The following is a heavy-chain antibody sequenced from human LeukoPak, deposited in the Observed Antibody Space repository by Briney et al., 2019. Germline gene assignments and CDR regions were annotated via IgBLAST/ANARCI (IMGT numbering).Heavy chain of an antibody. Sequence: SVKVSCKASGGTFSSYAFSWVRQAPGQGLEWMGGIIPIFGTANYAQKFQGRVTITTDESTCTAYMELSSLRSEDTAVYYCASSYGGDWFDPWGQGTLVTVSS. J-gene: IGHJ5*02. D-gene: IGHD3-16*01. V-gene: IGHV1-69*05. CDR2: IIPIFGTA. CDR3: ASSYGGDWFDP. CDR1: GGTFSSYA.